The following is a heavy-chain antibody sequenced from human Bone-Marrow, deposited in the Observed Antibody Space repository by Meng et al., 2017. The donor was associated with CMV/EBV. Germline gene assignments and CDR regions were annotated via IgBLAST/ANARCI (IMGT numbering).Heavy chain of an antibody. CDR1: EFTVSTNY. D-gene: IGHD2-15*01. Sequence: GESLKISCAASEFTVSTNYMSWVRQAPGKGLEWVANIKQDGSEKYYVDSVKGRFTISRDNAKNSLYLQMNSLRAEDTAVYYCARERWQNKRGFFDYWGQGTRVTVSS. J-gene: IGHJ4*02. CDR3: ARERWQNKRGFFDY. CDR2: IKQDGSEK. V-gene: IGHV3-7*01.